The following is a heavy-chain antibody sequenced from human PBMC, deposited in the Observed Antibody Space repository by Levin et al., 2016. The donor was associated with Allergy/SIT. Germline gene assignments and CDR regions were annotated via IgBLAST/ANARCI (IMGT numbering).Heavy chain of an antibody. D-gene: IGHD3-10*01. J-gene: IGHJ4*02. Sequence: WIRQPPGKGLEWVAVISHDGSKKYYADSVKGRFTVSRDNSKNTLYLQMSSLRAEDTALYSCAKNYDSGSYYLDFWGQGTLVTVSS. CDR3: AKNYDSGSYYLDF. CDR2: ISHDGSKK. V-gene: IGHV3-30*18.